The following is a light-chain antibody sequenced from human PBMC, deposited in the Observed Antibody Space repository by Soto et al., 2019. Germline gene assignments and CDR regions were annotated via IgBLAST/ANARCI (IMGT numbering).Light chain of an antibody. Sequence: DIRMTQSPSTLSASVGDRVTITCRASQSISVWLAWYQQKPGKAPKLLIYKASTLQSGVPSRFSGSGYGTEFTLTINSLQPDDFATYSCQHYNTDSPTFGQGTKVEI. CDR2: KAS. CDR1: QSISVW. CDR3: QHYNTDSPT. V-gene: IGKV1-5*03. J-gene: IGKJ1*01.